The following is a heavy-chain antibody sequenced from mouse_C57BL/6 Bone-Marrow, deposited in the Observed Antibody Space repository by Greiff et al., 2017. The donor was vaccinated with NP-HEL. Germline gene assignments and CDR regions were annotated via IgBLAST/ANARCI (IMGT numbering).Heavy chain of an antibody. CDR1: GYTFTGYW. Sequence: QVQLQQSGAELMKPGASVKLSCKATGYTFTGYWIEWVKQRPGHGLEWIGEILPGSGSTNSNEKFKGKATFTADPSSNTAYMQLSSLTTEDSSIYYCAREGLTGTRYYWGQGTTLTVSS. D-gene: IGHD4-1*01. J-gene: IGHJ2*01. CDR3: AREGLTGTRYY. CDR2: ILPGSGST. V-gene: IGHV1-9*01.